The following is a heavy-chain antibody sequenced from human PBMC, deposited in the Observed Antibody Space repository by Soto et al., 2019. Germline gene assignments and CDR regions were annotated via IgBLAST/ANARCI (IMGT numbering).Heavy chain of an antibody. CDR1: GGSINNYY. CDR3: ARAGAATLSDY. D-gene: IGHD2-15*01. CDR2: IYYSGSP. V-gene: IGHV4-59*01. Sequence: QVQLQESGPGLVKPSETLSLTCSVSGGSINNYYCSWIRQPPGKGLEWIGYIYYSGSPNYNPSLKSPVTMSVDTSKIPSSLNLSSVTAADTAVYYCARAGAATLSDYWGQGTLVTVSS. J-gene: IGHJ4*02.